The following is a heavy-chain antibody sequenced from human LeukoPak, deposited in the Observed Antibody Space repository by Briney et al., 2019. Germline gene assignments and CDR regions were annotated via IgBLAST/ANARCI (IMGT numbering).Heavy chain of an antibody. D-gene: IGHD1-26*01. V-gene: IGHV1-8*01. CDR2: MNPNSGNT. CDR3: AVRGPTIGEYPLDY. Sequence: GASVKVSCKASGYTFTSYDIDWVRQATGQGLEWVGWMNPNSGNTGYAQKFQGRVTMTRNTSMSTAYMELSSLRSEDTAVYYCAVRGPTIGEYPLDYWGQGTLVTVSS. J-gene: IGHJ4*02. CDR1: GYTFTSYD.